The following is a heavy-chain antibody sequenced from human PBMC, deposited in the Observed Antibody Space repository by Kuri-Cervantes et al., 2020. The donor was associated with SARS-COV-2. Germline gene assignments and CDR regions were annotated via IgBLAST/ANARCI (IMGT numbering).Heavy chain of an antibody. D-gene: IGHD3-22*01. CDR2: INWNGGST. J-gene: IGHJ4*02. V-gene: IGHV3-20*04. Sequence: GGSLRLSCAASGFTFDDYGMSWVRQAPGKGLEWVSGINWNGGSTGYADSVKGRFTISRDNAKNSLYLQMNSLRAEDTAVYYCAKAITYYYDSSGSSPFDYWGQGTLVTVSS. CDR1: GFTFDDYG. CDR3: AKAITYYYDSSGSSPFDY.